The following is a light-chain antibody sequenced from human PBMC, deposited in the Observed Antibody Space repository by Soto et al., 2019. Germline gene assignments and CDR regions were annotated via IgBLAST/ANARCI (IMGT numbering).Light chain of an antibody. V-gene: IGLV2-14*02. Sequence: QSALAQPASVSASPGQSITISCTGAISDVGTFNLVSWYQQVPGTAPKAMIYEVSSRPSGVSNRFSGSKSGNTASLTISGLQAEDEAYYYCSSYTTSTSFILFGGGTKVTVL. CDR3: SSYTTSTSFIL. CDR2: EVS. CDR1: ISDVGTFNL. J-gene: IGLJ2*01.